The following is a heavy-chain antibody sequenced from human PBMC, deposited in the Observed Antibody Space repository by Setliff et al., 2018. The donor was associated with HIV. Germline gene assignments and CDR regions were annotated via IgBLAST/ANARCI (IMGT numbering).Heavy chain of an antibody. V-gene: IGHV4-61*02. CDR1: GYSIKSGYY. CDR2: IYTSGGT. Sequence: SETLSLTCTVSGYSIKSGYYWGWIRQPAGKGLEWIARIYTSGGTNYNPSLTSRVTISVDTSKNQFSLKLSSVTAADTAVYYCARENSSWYWAYYYYGMDVWGQGTTVTVSS. CDR3: ARENSSWYWAYYYYGMDV. D-gene: IGHD6-13*01. J-gene: IGHJ6*02.